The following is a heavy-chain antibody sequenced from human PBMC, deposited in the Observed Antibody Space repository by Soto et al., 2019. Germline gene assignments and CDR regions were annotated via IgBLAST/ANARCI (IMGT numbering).Heavy chain of an antibody. CDR1: GYTFTSYG. Sequence: QVQLVQSGAEVKKPGASVKVSCKASGYTFTSYGISWVRQAPGQGLEWMGWISAYNGNTNYAQKLQGRVTMTTDTXXXXXXXXXXXXXXXXXXXYYCARYVTPPDYWGQGTLVTVSS. V-gene: IGHV1-18*01. J-gene: IGHJ4*02. D-gene: IGHD3-10*01. CDR2: ISAYNGNT. CDR3: ARYVTPPDY.